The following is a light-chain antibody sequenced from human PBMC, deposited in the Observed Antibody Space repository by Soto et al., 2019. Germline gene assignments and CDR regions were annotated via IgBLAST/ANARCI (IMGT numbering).Light chain of an antibody. CDR2: DTS. CDR3: QQRSKFLWT. CDR1: QSVSNY. Sequence: EIVLTQSPATLSLSPGERATLSCRASQSVSNYLAWYQQKPGQAPRLLMYDTSNRAPGIPARFSGRGSGTDFTLSIRSLEAEGFAVYFCQQRSKFLWTFGQGIKVEI. V-gene: IGKV3-11*01. J-gene: IGKJ1*01.